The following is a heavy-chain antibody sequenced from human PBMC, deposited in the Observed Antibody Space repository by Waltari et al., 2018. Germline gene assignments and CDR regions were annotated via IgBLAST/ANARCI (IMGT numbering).Heavy chain of an antibody. CDR2: VSYTGNT. J-gene: IGHJ4*02. Sequence: WIRQVPREGRECIGYVSYTGNTIYNPSLESRVIISVDTSTNQVSLKLSSVTAADTAVYYCARHTVLVTSTGVFDYRGQGTLVTVSS. D-gene: IGHD3-3*02. V-gene: IGHV4-59*08. CDR3: ARHTVLVTSTGVFDY.